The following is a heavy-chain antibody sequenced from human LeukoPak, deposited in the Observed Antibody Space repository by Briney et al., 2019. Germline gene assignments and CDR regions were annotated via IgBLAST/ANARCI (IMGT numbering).Heavy chain of an antibody. Sequence: SETLSLTCAVSGGSISSYYWSWIRQPAGKGLEWIGRIYSSGSTNYNPSLKSRISMSVDKSKNQCSLKLSSVTAADTAVYYCARDRVAGLIDYWGQGTLVTVSS. J-gene: IGHJ4*02. CDR3: ARDRVAGLIDY. CDR2: IYSSGST. V-gene: IGHV4-4*07. CDR1: GGSISSYY. D-gene: IGHD6-19*01.